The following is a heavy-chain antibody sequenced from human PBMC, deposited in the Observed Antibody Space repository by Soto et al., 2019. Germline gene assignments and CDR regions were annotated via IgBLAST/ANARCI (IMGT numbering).Heavy chain of an antibody. V-gene: IGHV4-4*07. Sequence: PSETLSLTCRVSGTSVSNYSWSWIRQPAGKGLEHIGRIYTSGSTSYNPSLKSRVTMSMDTSQTQIYLNLTSVTAADTAVYYCARGGIQLSYAFDYWGQGILVTVS. D-gene: IGHD5-18*01. J-gene: IGHJ4*02. CDR1: GTSVSNYS. CDR2: IYTSGST. CDR3: ARGGIQLSYAFDY.